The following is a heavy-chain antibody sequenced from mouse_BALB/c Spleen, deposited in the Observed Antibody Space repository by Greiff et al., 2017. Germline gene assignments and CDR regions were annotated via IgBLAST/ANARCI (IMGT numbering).Heavy chain of an antibody. Sequence: EVKLMESGGGLVKPGGSLKLSCAASGFTFSSYTMSWVRQTPEKRLEWVATISSGGSYTYYPDSVKGRFTISRDNAKNTLYLQMSSLKSEDTAMYYCTRGPDGVVYFDYWGQGTTLTVSS. V-gene: IGHV5-6-4*01. J-gene: IGHJ2*01. CDR2: ISSGGSYT. CDR1: GFTFSSYT. CDR3: TRGPDGVVYFDY.